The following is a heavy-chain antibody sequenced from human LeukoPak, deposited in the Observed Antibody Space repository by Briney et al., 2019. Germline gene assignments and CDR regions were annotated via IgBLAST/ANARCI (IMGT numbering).Heavy chain of an antibody. CDR2: IYSDDRA. J-gene: IGHJ6*03. V-gene: IGHV3-66*02. Sequence: GGSLRLSCVDSGFTVSRNVMSWVRQAPGKGLEWVSLIYSDDRAFYADSVKGRFTTSRNNSKNTLFLPMSSLKPEDTAIYYCARDLAGFQEPRYYYYMDVWGKGTTVTVSS. CDR3: ARDLAGFQEPRYYYYMDV. CDR1: GFTVSRNV. D-gene: IGHD1-14*01.